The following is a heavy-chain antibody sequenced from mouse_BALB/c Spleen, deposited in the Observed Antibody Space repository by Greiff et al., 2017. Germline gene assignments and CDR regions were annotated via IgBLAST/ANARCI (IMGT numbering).Heavy chain of an antibody. CDR3: ARGDGYYAWFAY. CDR1: GFTFSSYA. CDR2: ISSGGST. V-gene: IGHV5-6-5*01. D-gene: IGHD2-3*01. J-gene: IGHJ3*01. Sequence: DVMLVESGGGLVKPGGSLKLSCAASGFTFSSYAMSWVRQTPEKRLEWVASISSGGSTYYPDSVKGRFTISRDNARNILYLQMSSLRSEDTAMYYCARGDGYYAWFAYWGQGTLVTVSA.